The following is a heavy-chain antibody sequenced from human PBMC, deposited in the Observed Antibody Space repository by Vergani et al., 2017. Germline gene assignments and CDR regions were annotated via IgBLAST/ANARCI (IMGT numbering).Heavy chain of an antibody. CDR3: ARGLPSTAAAYYYGMDV. J-gene: IGHJ6*02. Sequence: QVQLQQWGAGLLKPSETLSLTCAVYGGSFSGYYWSWIRQPPGKGLEWIGEINHSGSTNYNPSLKSRVTISVDTSKNQFSLRLSSVTAADTAVYYWARGLPSTAAAYYYGMDVWGQGTTVTVSS. V-gene: IGHV4-34*01. D-gene: IGHD6-13*01. CDR2: INHSGST. CDR1: GGSFSGYY.